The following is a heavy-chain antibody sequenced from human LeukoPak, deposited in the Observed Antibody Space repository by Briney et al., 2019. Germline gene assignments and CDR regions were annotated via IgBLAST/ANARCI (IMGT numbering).Heavy chain of an antibody. V-gene: IGHV3-23*01. J-gene: IGHJ4*02. D-gene: IGHD1-14*01. CDR2: ISDGAGTP. CDR1: GFAFRGYT. Sequence: GSLRLSCTASGFAFRGYTMSWVRQAPGKGLECVSGISDGAGTPYYADSVKGRFTISRDNSKNTLYLQINSLRAEDTAIYYCAKTWYTDSEDYWGQGTLVIVSS. CDR3: AKTWYTDSEDY.